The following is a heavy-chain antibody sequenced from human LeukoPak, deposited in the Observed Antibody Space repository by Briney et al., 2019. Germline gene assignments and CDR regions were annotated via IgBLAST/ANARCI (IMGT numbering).Heavy chain of an antibody. J-gene: IGHJ3*02. Sequence: GGSLRLSCAASGFTFSTYWMSWLRQAPGKGLEWVAYIRQDGSDEYYVNSVKGRFTISRDNSKNTLYLQMNSLRAEDTAVYFCARESPFSSGKKDAFDIWGQGTMVTVSS. CDR3: ARESPFSSGKKDAFDI. D-gene: IGHD3-10*01. V-gene: IGHV3-7*01. CDR1: GFTFSTYW. CDR2: IRQDGSDE.